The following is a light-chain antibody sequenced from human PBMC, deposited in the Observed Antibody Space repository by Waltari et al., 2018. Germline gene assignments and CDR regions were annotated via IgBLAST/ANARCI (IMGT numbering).Light chain of an antibody. Sequence: DIQMTQSPSSLSASVGDRVSITCRASQNIDVYLYWYQQKPGKAPKLLIYTASSLQSGVPSRFSGSGSGTDFTLTITSLQPEDFATYYCQQSYSNSYTFGQGTKLEIK. V-gene: IGKV1-39*01. CDR1: QNIDVY. CDR3: QQSYSNSYT. J-gene: IGKJ2*01. CDR2: TAS.